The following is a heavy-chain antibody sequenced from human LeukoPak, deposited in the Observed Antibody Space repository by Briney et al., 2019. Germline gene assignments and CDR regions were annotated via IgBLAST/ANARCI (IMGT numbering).Heavy chain of an antibody. J-gene: IGHJ4*02. CDR1: GASINSDY. D-gene: IGHD3-10*01. Sequence: SDTLSLTCTVSGASINSDYWTWVRQVAGKGLEWIGRIFASGSTNYNPYLRSRITMSVDASKNQFSLDLSSVAAADTGVYYCVRGWAPRGEKSSFASRGQGTLVTVSS. CDR2: IFASGST. V-gene: IGHV4-4*07. CDR3: VRGWAPRGEKSSFAS.